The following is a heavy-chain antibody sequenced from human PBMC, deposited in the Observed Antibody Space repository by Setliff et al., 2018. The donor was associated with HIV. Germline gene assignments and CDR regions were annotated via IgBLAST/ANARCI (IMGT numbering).Heavy chain of an antibody. Sequence: PSETLSLTCSVSGDSISTYYWSWVRQPPGKGLEWIGYISPSGATDYNPSLKSRVTISVDRSKNHLSLKLSSVTAADTAVYYCARDLGSGHFDYWGQGTLVTVSS. V-gene: IGHV4-59*12. CDR3: ARDLGSGHFDY. CDR2: ISPSGAT. J-gene: IGHJ4*02. CDR1: GDSISTYY.